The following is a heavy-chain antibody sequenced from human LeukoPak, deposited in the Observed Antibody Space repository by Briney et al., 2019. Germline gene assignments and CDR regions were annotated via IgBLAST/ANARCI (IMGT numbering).Heavy chain of an antibody. Sequence: GGSLRLSCAASGFTFTSYAMSWIRQAPGKGLEWIADISGSGGSTYYADCVEGRFTDSSDSSKTPLYRQMNSLRAHDTAVYYCAKGSLAVPHISGWYLYSGEGTLVT. J-gene: IGHJ4*02. D-gene: IGHD6-13*01. V-gene: IGHV3-23*01. CDR3: AKGSLAVPHISGWYLY. CDR2: ISGSGGST. CDR1: GFTFTSYA.